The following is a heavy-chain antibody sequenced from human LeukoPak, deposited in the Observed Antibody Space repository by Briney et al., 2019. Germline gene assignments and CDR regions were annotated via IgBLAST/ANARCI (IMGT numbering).Heavy chain of an antibody. CDR3: ARETYCGGDCWSMDY. D-gene: IGHD2-21*02. J-gene: IGHJ4*02. CDR2: IYTSGST. CDR1: GGSISSGSYY. Sequence: SQTLSLTCTVSGGSISSGSYYWSWIRQPAGKGLEWIGRIYTSGSTNYNPSLKSRVTISVDTSKNQFSLKLSSVTAADTAVYYCARETYCGGDCWSMDYWGQGTLVTVSS. V-gene: IGHV4-61*02.